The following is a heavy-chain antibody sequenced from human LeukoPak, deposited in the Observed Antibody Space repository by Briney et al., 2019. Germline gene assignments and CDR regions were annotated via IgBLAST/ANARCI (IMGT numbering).Heavy chain of an antibody. D-gene: IGHD6-13*01. V-gene: IGHV3-9*01. J-gene: IGHJ5*02. Sequence: SGGSLRLSCAASGFTFDDYAMHWVRQAPGKGLEWVSGISWNSGSIGYADSVKGRFTISRDNAKNSLYLQMNSLRAEDTALYYCAKSVRWYAPQTTWGQGTLVTVPS. CDR3: AKSVRWYAPQTT. CDR2: ISWNSGSI. CDR1: GFTFDDYA.